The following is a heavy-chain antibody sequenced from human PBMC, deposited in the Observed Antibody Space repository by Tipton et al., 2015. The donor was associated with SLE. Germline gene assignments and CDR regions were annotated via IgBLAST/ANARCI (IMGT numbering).Heavy chain of an antibody. CDR1: GGSFSGYY. Sequence: TLSLTCAVYGGSFSGYYWSWIRQPPGKGLEWIGEINHSGSTNYNPSLKSRVTISVDTSKNQFSLKLSSVTAADTAVYYCARVAGWIEDAFDIWGKGTTVTVSS. D-gene: IGHD2-2*03. V-gene: IGHV4-34*01. CDR2: INHSGST. CDR3: ARVAGWIEDAFDI. J-gene: IGHJ3*02.